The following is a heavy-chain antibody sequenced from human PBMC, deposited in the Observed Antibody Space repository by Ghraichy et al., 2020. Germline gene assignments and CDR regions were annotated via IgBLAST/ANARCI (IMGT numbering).Heavy chain of an antibody. CDR2: ISGSGGST. CDR1: GFTFSSYA. V-gene: IGHV3-23*01. Sequence: GGSLRLSCAASGFTFSSYAMSWVRQAPGKGLEWVSAISGSGGSTYYADSVKGRFTISRDNSKNTLYLQMNSLRAEDTAVYYCANLMIAVAGRRVGLGTFDYWGQGTLVTVSS. D-gene: IGHD6-19*01. J-gene: IGHJ4*02. CDR3: ANLMIAVAGRRVGLGTFDY.